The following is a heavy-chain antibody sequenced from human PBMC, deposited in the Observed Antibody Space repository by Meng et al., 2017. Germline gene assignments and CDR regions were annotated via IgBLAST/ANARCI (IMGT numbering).Heavy chain of an antibody. CDR3: ARGGGWTGSFRAGFDL. J-gene: IGHJ2*01. CDR1: GFTFSSYW. Sequence: GSLRLSCAASGFTFSSYWMHWVRQAPGKGLGWVSRINSDGSSISYEDSVQGRFTISRDNAKNTLFLQMNSLRADGTAVYSCARGGGWTGSFRAGFDLWGRGTLVTVSS. CDR2: INSDGSSI. D-gene: IGHD3/OR15-3a*01. V-gene: IGHV3-74*01.